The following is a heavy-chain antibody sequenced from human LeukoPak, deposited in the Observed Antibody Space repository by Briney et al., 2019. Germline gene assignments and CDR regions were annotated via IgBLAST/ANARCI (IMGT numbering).Heavy chain of an antibody. J-gene: IGHJ4*02. CDR1: GYTFTGYY. V-gene: IGHV1-2*02. CDR2: INPNSGGT. CDR3: ARGGSGSYFTGDLGY. Sequence: ASVKVSCKASGYTFTGYYMHWVRQAPGQGLEWMGWINPNSGGTNYAQKFQGRVTMTRDTSISTAYMELSRLRSDDTAVYYCARGGSGSYFTGDLGYWRQGTLVTVSS. D-gene: IGHD1-26*01.